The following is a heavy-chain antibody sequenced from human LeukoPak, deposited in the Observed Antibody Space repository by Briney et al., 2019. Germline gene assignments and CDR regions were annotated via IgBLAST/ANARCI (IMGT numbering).Heavy chain of an antibody. CDR3: ARVGVGGRNYYYCYMDV. CDR1: GYTFTSYG. D-gene: IGHD1-26*01. CDR2: ISAYNGNT. Sequence: ASVKVSCKASGYTFTSYGISWVRQAPGQGLEWMGWISAYNGNTNYAQKLQGRVTMTTDTSTSTAYMELRSLRSDDTAVYYCARVGVGGRNYYYCYMDVWGKGTTVTVSS. J-gene: IGHJ6*03. V-gene: IGHV1-18*01.